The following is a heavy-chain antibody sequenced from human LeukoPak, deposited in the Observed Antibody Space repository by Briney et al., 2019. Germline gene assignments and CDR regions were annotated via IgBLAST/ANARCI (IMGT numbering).Heavy chain of an antibody. CDR2: IYPGDSDT. J-gene: IGHJ4*02. D-gene: IGHD2-2*01. CDR1: GYSFTTYW. V-gene: IGHV5-51*01. CDR3: ARTMGTSTSSTLDY. Sequence: GESLKISCKGSGYSFTTYWIAWVRQMPGKGLEWMGIIYPGDSDTRYSPSFQGQVTISADKSITTAYPQWSSLKASDTAIYYCARTMGTSTSSTLDYWGQGTLVTVSS.